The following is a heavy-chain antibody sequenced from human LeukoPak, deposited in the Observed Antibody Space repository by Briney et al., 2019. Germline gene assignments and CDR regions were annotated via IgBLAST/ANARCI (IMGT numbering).Heavy chain of an antibody. CDR1: GFTFDDYA. Sequence: SLRLSCAASGFTFDDYAMHWVRQAPGKGLEWVSGISWNSGSIGYADSVKGRFTISRDNAKSSLYLQMNSLRAEDTALYYCAKASGGWLRTYYFDYWGQGTLVTVSS. D-gene: IGHD5-12*01. CDR3: AKASGGWLRTYYFDY. J-gene: IGHJ4*02. CDR2: ISWNSGSI. V-gene: IGHV3-9*01.